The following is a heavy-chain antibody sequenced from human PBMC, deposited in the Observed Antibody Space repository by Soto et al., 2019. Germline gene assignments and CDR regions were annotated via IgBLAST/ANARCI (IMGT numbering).Heavy chain of an antibody. CDR3: ARSSTSIAVAATGWFDP. J-gene: IGHJ5*02. Sequence: PGESLKISCKGSGYSFTSYWISWVRQMPGKGLEWMGRIDPSDSYTNYSPSFQGHVTISADKSISTAYLQWSSLKASDTAMYYCARSSTSIAVAATGWFDPWGQGTLVTVSS. CDR2: IDPSDSYT. D-gene: IGHD6-19*01. CDR1: GYSFTSYW. V-gene: IGHV5-10-1*01.